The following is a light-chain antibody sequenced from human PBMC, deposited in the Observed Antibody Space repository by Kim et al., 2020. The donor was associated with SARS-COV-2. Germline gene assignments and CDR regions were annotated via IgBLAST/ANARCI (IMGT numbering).Light chain of an antibody. J-gene: IGLJ3*02. CDR3: SSYTTNSTLL. V-gene: IGLV2-14*03. CDR1: SSDVGGYDY. Sequence: GQAVTISCAGTSSDVGGYDYVSWYQQYPGKAPKLIIYAVTRRPLGVSNRFSASKSDNTASLTISGLQAEDEADYYCSSYTTNSTLLFGGGTQLTVL. CDR2: AVT.